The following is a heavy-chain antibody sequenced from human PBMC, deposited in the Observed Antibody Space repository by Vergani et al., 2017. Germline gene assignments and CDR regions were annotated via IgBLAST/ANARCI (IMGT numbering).Heavy chain of an antibody. Sequence: QVQVVQSGAEVKKSGASVKVSCKTSGYTFSNYYMHWVRQAPGQGLEWMGIINPSGGHTNYAQKFQGRVTMTRNTSTSTVYMELSSLRSEDTAIYYCARGDYGILTGYRHWVQGTLVTGSA. J-gene: IGHJ4*02. CDR2: INPSGGHT. CDR1: GYTFSNYY. D-gene: IGHD3-9*01. CDR3: ARGDYGILTGYRH. V-gene: IGHV1-46*03.